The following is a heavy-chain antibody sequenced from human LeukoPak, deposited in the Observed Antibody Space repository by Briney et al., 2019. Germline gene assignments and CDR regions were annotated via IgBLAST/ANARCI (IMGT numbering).Heavy chain of an antibody. J-gene: IGHJ4*02. CDR2: ISGSGGST. D-gene: IGHD6-13*01. CDR3: AKDYLRAAAGTRIDY. CDR1: GFTFSSYA. Sequence: PGGSLRLSCAASGFTFSSYAMSWVRQAPGKGLEWVSAISGSGGSTYYADSVKGRFTISRDNSKNTLYLQMNSLRAEDTAVYYRAKDYLRAAAGTRIDYWGQGTLVTVSS. V-gene: IGHV3-23*01.